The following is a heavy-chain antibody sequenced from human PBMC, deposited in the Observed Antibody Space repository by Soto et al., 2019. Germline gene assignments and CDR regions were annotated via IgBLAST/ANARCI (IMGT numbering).Heavy chain of an antibody. CDR3: ARGDRGAFDL. CDR1: GFSFSSYS. J-gene: IGHJ3*01. CDR2: ISSSSSTI. V-gene: IGHV3-48*04. Sequence: GGSPRLSCAASGFSFSSYSMNWVRQAPGKGLEWVSYISSSSSTIYYADSVKGRFTISRDNAKNTLYLQMNSLRAEDTAVYYCARGDRGAFDLWGQGTMVTVS. D-gene: IGHD2-21*02.